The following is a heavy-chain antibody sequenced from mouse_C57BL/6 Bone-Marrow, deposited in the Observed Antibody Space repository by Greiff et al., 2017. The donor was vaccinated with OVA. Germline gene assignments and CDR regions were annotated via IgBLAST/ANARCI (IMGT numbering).Heavy chain of an antibody. V-gene: IGHV1-69*01. CDR1: GYTFTSYW. CDR2: IDPSDSST. D-gene: IGHD2-3*01. J-gene: IGHJ2*01. CDR3: ARRGLLPYYFDY. Sequence: QVQLQQPGAELVMPGASVKLSCKASGYTFTSYWMHWVKQRPGQGLEWIGEIDPSDSSTNYNQKFKGKSTLTVDKSSSTAYMQLSSLTSEDSAVYYCARRGLLPYYFDYWGQGTTLTVSS.